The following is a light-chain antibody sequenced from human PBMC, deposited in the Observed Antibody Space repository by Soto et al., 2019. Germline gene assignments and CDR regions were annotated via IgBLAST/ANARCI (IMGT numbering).Light chain of an antibody. CDR2: GAS. CDR1: QSINNIY. V-gene: IGKV3-20*01. CDR3: QQCGGSPPCT. Sequence: EIVLTQSPGTLSLSPGERATLSCRASQSINNIYLAWYQHKPGQAQRFLIYGASNRATGIPDRFSGTGSGTDFTLTISRLETEDFAVYYCQQCGGSPPCTVGQGTRLEIK. J-gene: IGKJ5*01.